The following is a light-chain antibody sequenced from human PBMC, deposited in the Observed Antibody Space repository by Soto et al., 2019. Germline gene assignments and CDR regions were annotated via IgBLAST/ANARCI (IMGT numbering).Light chain of an antibody. CDR3: QQYGSSPAWT. CDR1: QSVSSSY. V-gene: IGKV3-20*01. J-gene: IGKJ1*01. Sequence: EIVLTQSPGTLSLSPGERATLSCRASQSVSSSYLAWYQQKPGQAPRLLIYGASSRVTGIPDRFSGSGSGKDFTLTISRLEPEDFAVYYCQQYGSSPAWTFGQGTKVEIK. CDR2: GAS.